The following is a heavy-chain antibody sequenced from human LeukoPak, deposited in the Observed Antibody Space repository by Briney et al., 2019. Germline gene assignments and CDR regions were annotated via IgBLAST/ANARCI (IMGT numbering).Heavy chain of an antibody. CDR3: AKDWEWFGELLGYYYMDV. CDR1: GFTFSSYA. V-gene: IGHV3-30*04. D-gene: IGHD3-10*01. CDR2: ISYDGSNK. Sequence: GGSLRLSCAASGFTFSSYAMHWVRQAPGKGLEWVAVISYDGSNKYYADSVKGRFTISRDNSKNTLYLQMNSLRAEDTAVYYCAKDWEWFGELLGYYYMDVWGKGTTVTISS. J-gene: IGHJ6*03.